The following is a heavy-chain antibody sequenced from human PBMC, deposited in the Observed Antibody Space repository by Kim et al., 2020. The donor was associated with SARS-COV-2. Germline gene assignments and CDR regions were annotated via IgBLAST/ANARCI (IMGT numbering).Heavy chain of an antibody. D-gene: IGHD6-13*01. CDR2: INAGNGNT. CDR1: GYTFTRYA. Sequence: ASVKVSCKASGYTFTRYATHWVRQAPGQSLEWMGWINAGNGNTRYSQRFQDRVTFTRDTSASTAYMELSSLKSEDTAFYYCARDGVAGNSERWLDPLGQGTLVTVSS. CDR3: ARDGVAGNSERWLDP. V-gene: IGHV1-3*01. J-gene: IGHJ5*02.